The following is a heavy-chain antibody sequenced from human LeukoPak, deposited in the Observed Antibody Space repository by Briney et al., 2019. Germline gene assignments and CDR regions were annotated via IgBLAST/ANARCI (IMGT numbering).Heavy chain of an antibody. D-gene: IGHD6-13*01. Sequence: SETLSLTCTVSGGSISSGGYYWSWIRQHPGKGLEWIGYIYYSGSTYYNPSLKSRVTISVDTSKNQFSLKLSSVTAADTAVYYCARETYRSSWYPGWFDPWGQGTLVTVSS. CDR3: ARETYRSSWYPGWFDP. CDR2: IYYSGST. CDR1: GGSISSGGYY. J-gene: IGHJ5*02. V-gene: IGHV4-31*03.